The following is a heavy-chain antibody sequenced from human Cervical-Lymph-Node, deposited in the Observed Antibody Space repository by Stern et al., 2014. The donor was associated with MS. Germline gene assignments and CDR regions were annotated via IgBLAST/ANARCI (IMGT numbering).Heavy chain of an antibody. CDR2: ISWNSGSI. J-gene: IGHJ4*02. D-gene: IGHD5-18*01. V-gene: IGHV3-9*01. CDR3: AKGRGYILDY. Sequence: EAQMLESGGGLVQPGRSLRLSRAAPGFTFDDYAMHWVRQAPGKGLEWVSGISWNSGSIGYAASVKGRFTNSRDNAKNSLYLQMNSLRAEDTALYYCAKGRGYILDYWGQGTLVTVSS. CDR1: GFTFDDYA.